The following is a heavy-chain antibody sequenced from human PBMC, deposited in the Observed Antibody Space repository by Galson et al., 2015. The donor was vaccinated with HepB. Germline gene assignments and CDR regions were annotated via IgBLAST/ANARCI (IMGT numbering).Heavy chain of an antibody. CDR2: IFHDGGNT. D-gene: IGHD1-1*01. CDR3: ARDHWYIDY. CDR1: GFTFGNYA. V-gene: IGHV3-23*01. J-gene: IGHJ4*02. Sequence: SLRLSCAASGFTFGNYAMSWFRQAPGAGLEWVSAIFHDGGNTFYADSVKGRFTIYRDNAKNTLFLQMNGLRAEDTAIYYCARDHWYIDYWGQGTLVTVSS.